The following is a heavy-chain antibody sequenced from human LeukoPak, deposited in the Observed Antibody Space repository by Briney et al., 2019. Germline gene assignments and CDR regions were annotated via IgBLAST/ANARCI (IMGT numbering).Heavy chain of an antibody. J-gene: IGHJ4*02. CDR3: AREGSDQLSKDFDY. V-gene: IGHV1-2*02. Sequence: APVKVSCKSSGFTFTGHYIHWVRQAPGQGLEWMGYIGPRNSAASYAEKFQGRVAMTRDTSLSTAYMELSRLTSDDTAVYYCAREGSDQLSKDFDYWGQGTLVTVSS. CDR2: IGPRNSAA. CDR1: GFTFTGHY. D-gene: IGHD2-2*01.